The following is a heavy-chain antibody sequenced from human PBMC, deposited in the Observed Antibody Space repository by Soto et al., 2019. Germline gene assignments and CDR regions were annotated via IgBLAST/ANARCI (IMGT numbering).Heavy chain of an antibody. CDR2: IIPIVGTA. CDR1: GGTFSSYA. V-gene: IGHV1-69*12. J-gene: IGHJ4*02. CDR3: ARAGYYYDSSGYYYYCDY. D-gene: IGHD3-22*01. Sequence: QVQLVQSGAEVKKPGSSVKVSCKASGGTFSSYAISWVRQAPGQGLEWMGGIIPIVGTANYAQKFQGRDPLXAXXTTSTAYMELSSLRSDDTAVYYCARAGYYYDSSGYYYYCDYWGQGTLVTVSS.